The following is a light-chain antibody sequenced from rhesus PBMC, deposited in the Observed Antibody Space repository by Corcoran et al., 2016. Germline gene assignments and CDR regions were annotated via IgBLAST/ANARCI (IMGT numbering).Light chain of an antibody. CDR1: SSDIGGYNY. Sequence: QSAPTQPPSVSGSPGQSVTISCTGTSSDIGGYNYVSWYQQHPGKAPKLMIYGVSNRPSGVSDRFSGSKSGNTASLTISGLQAEDEADYYCCSYTTSSNYIFCAGTRLTVL. CDR2: GVS. V-gene: IGLV2S7*01. CDR3: CSYTTSSNYI. J-gene: IGLJ1*01.